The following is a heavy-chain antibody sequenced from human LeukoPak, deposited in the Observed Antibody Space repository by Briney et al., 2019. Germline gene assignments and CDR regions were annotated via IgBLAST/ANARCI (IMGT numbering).Heavy chain of an antibody. Sequence: ASVKVSCKASGYNFNSYGISWVRQAPGQGLEWMGWISGYNGNTNYVEKLQGRVTMTTDTSTSTVYMELRSLRSDDTAVYYCARAVAGNSRADYWGQGTLVTVSS. V-gene: IGHV1-18*01. CDR2: ISGYNGNT. CDR3: ARAVAGNSRADY. CDR1: GYNFNSYG. J-gene: IGHJ4*02. D-gene: IGHD6-19*01.